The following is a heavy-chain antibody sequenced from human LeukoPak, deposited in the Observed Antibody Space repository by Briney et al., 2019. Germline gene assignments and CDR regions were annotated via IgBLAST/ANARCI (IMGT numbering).Heavy chain of an antibody. J-gene: IGHJ4*02. CDR3: AGGDYYDSSGYWGYYFDY. V-gene: IGHV4-59*01. Sequence: RSSETLSLTCTVSGGSISSYYWRWIRQPPGKGLEWIGYIYYSGSTNYNPSLKSRVTISVDTSKNQFSLKLSSVTAADTAVYYCAGGDYYDSSGYWGYYFDYWGQGTLVTVSS. D-gene: IGHD3-22*01. CDR2: IYYSGST. CDR1: GGSISSYY.